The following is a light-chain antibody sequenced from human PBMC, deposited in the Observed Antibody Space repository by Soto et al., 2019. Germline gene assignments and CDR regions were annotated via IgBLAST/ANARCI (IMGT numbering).Light chain of an antibody. J-gene: IGLJ3*02. Sequence: QSVLTQPPSASGTPGQTVTISCSGSDSNIGSNPLNWFQQLPGAAPTLLIYLNDQRPSGVPARFSGSKSGTSASLAISGLQSEDEADYYCAVWDDSLHARVSGGGTKLTVL. CDR3: AVWDDSLHARV. CDR2: LND. V-gene: IGLV1-44*01. CDR1: DSNIGSNP.